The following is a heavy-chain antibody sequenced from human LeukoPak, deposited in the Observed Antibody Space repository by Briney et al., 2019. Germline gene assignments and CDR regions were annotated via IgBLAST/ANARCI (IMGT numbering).Heavy chain of an antibody. Sequence: SVKVSCKASGGTFSSYAISWVRQAPGQGLEWMGGIIPIFGTAYYAQKFRGRVTITADESTSTAYMELSSLRSEDTAVYYCARRRSIQLWASFDYWGQGTLVTVSS. D-gene: IGHD5-18*01. J-gene: IGHJ4*02. CDR2: IIPIFGTA. V-gene: IGHV1-69*13. CDR3: ARRRSIQLWASFDY. CDR1: GGTFSSYA.